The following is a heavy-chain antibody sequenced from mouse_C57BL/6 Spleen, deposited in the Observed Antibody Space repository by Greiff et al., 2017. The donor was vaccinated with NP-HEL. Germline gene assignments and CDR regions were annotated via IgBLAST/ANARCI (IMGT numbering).Heavy chain of an antibody. CDR1: GYTFTSYW. V-gene: IGHV1-52*01. J-gene: IGHJ4*01. CDR3: ARDGSSYRAMDY. CDR2: IDPSDSET. D-gene: IGHD1-1*01. Sequence: QVQLQQPGAELVRPGSSVKLSCKASGYTFTSYWMHWVKQRPIQGLEWIGNIDPSDSETHYNQKFKDKATLTVDKSSSTAYMQLSSLTSEDSAVYYCARDGSSYRAMDYWGQGTSVTVSS.